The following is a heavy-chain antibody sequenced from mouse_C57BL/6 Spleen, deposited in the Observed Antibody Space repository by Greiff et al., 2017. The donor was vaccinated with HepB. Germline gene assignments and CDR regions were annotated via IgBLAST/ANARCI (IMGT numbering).Heavy chain of an antibody. CDR2: IYPGSGST. V-gene: IGHV1-55*01. J-gene: IGHJ1*03. D-gene: IGHD1-1*01. CDR3: ARSHGSSWYFDV. Sequence: QVQLKQPGAELVKPGASVKMSCKASGYTFTSYWITWVKQRPGQGLEWIGDIYPGSGSTNYNEKFQSKATLTVDTSSSTAYMQLSSLTSEDSAVYYCARSHGSSWYFDVWGTGTTVTVSS. CDR1: GYTFTSYW.